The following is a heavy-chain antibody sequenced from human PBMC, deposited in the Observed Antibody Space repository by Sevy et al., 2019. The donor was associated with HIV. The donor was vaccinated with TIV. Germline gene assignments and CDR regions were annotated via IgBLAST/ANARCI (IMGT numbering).Heavy chain of an antibody. D-gene: IGHD3-22*01. CDR1: GFTVSSNY. CDR2: IFSGGGT. V-gene: IGHV3-53*01. CDR3: ARGATFYSDSSGRVLSVLGAFDI. J-gene: IGHJ3*02. Sequence: GGSLRLSCAASGFTVSSNYMSWVRQAPGKGLEWVSIIFSGGGTYDADSVQGRFTISRDNSKNMVYLQMNSLRAEDTAVFYCARGATFYSDSSGRVLSVLGAFDIWGRGTMVTVSS.